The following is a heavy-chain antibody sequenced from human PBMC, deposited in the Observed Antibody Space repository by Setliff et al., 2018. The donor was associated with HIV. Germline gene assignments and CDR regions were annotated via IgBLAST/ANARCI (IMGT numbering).Heavy chain of an antibody. CDR3: ARDKTSRYYYTGSAYSDYFDF. D-gene: IGHD3-10*01. CDR1: GYSLTKYA. Sequence: ASVKVSCKASGYSLTKYALHWVRQAPGQRLEWMGWINANKGNTKYSQKFQGRVTITWDTSASAAYMELSRLRSEDTAVYYCARDKTSRYYYTGSAYSDYFDFWGQGTLVTVSS. J-gene: IGHJ4*02. V-gene: IGHV1-3*01. CDR2: INANKGNT.